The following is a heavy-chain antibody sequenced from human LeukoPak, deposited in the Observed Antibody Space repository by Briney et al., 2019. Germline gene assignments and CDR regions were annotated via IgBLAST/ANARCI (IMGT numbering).Heavy chain of an antibody. J-gene: IGHJ4*02. D-gene: IGHD3-22*01. V-gene: IGHV1-69*06. CDR1: GGTFSSYA. CDR2: IIPIFGTA. Sequence: GSSVKASCKASGGTFSSYAISWVRQAPGQGLEWMGGIIPIFGTANYAQKFQGRVTITADKSTSTAYMGLSSLRSDDTAVYYCAMRDSSGYIYYFDYWGQGTLVTVSS. CDR3: AMRDSSGYIYYFDY.